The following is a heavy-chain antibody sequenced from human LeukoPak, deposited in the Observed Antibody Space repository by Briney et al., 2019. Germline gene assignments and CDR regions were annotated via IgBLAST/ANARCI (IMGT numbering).Heavy chain of an antibody. CDR3: AKDKQLVFDY. V-gene: IGHV3-30*18. CDR2: ISYDGSNK. J-gene: IGHJ4*02. CDR1: GFTFSSYG. D-gene: IGHD6-13*01. Sequence: GRSLRLSCAASGFTFSSYGVHWVRQAPGKGLEWVAVISYDGSNKYYADSVKGRFTISRDNSKNTLYLQMNSLRAEDTAVYYCAKDKQLVFDYWGQGTLVTVSS.